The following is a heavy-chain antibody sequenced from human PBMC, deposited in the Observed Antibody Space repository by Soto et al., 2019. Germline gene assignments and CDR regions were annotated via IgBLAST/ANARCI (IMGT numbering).Heavy chain of an antibody. CDR2: IDFSSSII. D-gene: IGHD6-13*01. Sequence: ELQLVESGGGLVQPGGSLRLSCAASGFSLSTYSMNWVRQAPXXXXXXXXYIDFSSSIIYYTDSVKGRFIISRDNVKNSLFLQMNSLRXEDTAXXXXXXXXXXXXXXXXYYSTRKSYGMDVWGQGTKVSVSS. CDR1: GFSLSTYS. J-gene: IGHJ6*02. V-gene: IGHV3-48*02. CDR3: XXXXXXXXXXXXYYSTRKSYGMDV.